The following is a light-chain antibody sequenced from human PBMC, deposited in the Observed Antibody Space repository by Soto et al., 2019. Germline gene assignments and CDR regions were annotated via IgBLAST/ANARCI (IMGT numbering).Light chain of an antibody. Sequence: EIVMTQSPATLSVSPGERATLSCRASQSVYSHLAWYQQKPGQAPRLLISDTSTRAAGIQVRFSGSGSGTEFTHTISSLQSEDCAVSYGQQANNWPTTFGQGTKLLIK. J-gene: IGKJ2*01. CDR1: QSVYSH. CDR3: QQANNWPTT. CDR2: DTS. V-gene: IGKV3-15*01.